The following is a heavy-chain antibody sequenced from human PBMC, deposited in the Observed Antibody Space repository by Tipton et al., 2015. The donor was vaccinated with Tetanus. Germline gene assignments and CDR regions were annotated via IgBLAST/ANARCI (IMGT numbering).Heavy chain of an antibody. D-gene: IGHD1-26*01. CDR3: ARGFLFGGSYRYFDY. J-gene: IGHJ4*02. V-gene: IGHV3-23*01. CDR1: GFTFSTYP. CDR2: IGDTEFVT. Sequence: SLRLSCEASGFTFSTYPLHWVRQAPGKGLEWVAAIGDTEFVTYYADSLKGRFTISRDNSKNTLSLQIISLRAEDTAIYYCARGFLFGGSYRYFDYWGQGTLVTVSS.